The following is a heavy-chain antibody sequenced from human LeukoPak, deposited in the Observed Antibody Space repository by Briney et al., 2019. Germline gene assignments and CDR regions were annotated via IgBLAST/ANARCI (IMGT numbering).Heavy chain of an antibody. D-gene: IGHD3-22*01. CDR2: IKQDGSEK. Sequence: GGSLRLSCAASGFTFSSYWMSWVRQAPGKGLEWVANIKQDGSEKYYVDSVKGRFTISRDNAKNSLYLQMNSLRAEDTAVYYCARHGYYDSSGYYTDYWGQGTLVTVSS. CDR3: ARHGYYDSSGYYTDY. V-gene: IGHV3-7*01. J-gene: IGHJ4*02. CDR1: GFTFSSYW.